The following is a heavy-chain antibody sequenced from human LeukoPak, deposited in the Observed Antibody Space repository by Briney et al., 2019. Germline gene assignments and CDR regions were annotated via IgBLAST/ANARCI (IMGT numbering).Heavy chain of an antibody. Sequence: GGSLRLSCAASGLSVNVNYVSWVRQAPGKGLEWVSLIHSGGTTYYADSVKGRFTISRDNSKNTLDLQMHSLRAEDTALYYCAKEVLGGNYGDYAVDYWGQGTLVTVSS. CDR3: AKEVLGGNYGDYAVDY. CDR2: IHSGGTT. CDR1: GLSVNVNY. V-gene: IGHV3-53*01. D-gene: IGHD4-17*01. J-gene: IGHJ4*02.